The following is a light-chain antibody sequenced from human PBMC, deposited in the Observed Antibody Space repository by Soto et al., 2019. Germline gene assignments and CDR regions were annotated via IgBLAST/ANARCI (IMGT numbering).Light chain of an antibody. Sequence: QSVLTQPASVSGSPGQSITIPCTGTNNDIANYNFVSWYQRHPGKAPKLLIYDVTDRPSGVSNRFSGSKSGNTAYLIISGLQAEDEADYYCSSYTSTTTRVIFGGGTKLTVL. CDR3: SSYTSTTTRVI. J-gene: IGLJ2*01. CDR2: DVT. CDR1: NNDIANYNF. V-gene: IGLV2-14*01.